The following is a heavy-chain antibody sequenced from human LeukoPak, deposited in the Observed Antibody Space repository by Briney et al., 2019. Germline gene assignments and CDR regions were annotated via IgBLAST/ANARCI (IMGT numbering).Heavy chain of an antibody. J-gene: IGHJ3*02. D-gene: IGHD1-26*01. Sequence: GGSLRLSCAASGFTFSSYWMSWVRQAPGKGLEWVANIKQDGSEKYYVDSVKGRFTISRDNAKNSLYLQMNSLRAEDTAVYYCARVTYLTNVGAHDAFDIWGQGTMVTVSS. CDR3: ARVTYLTNVGAHDAFDI. CDR2: IKQDGSEK. CDR1: GFTFSSYW. V-gene: IGHV3-7*01.